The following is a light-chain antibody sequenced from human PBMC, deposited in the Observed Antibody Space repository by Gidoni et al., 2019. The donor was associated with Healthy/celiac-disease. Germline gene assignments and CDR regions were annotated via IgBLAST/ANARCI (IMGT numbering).Light chain of an antibody. CDR3: QQSYSTPPFT. Sequence: DIHMTKSPSSLSASVGDRVTITCRASQSISSYLNRYQQKPGKAPKLLIYAASSLQSGVPSRFIGSGSGTDFTLTISSLQPEDVATYYCQQSYSTPPFTFGPGTKVDIK. CDR1: QSISSY. CDR2: AAS. J-gene: IGKJ3*01. V-gene: IGKV1-39*01.